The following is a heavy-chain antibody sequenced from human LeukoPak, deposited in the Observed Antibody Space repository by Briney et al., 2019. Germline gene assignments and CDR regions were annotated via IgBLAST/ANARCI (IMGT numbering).Heavy chain of an antibody. CDR2: IRDSGNT. V-gene: IGHV3-23*01. CDR1: GFTLSSYA. Sequence: GGSLRLSCAASGFTLSSYAMSWVRQAPGKGLEWVSAIRDSGNTYHADSVKGRFTISRDSSKNTLFLQMNRLRPEDAAVYYCAKVRLGGSGSLDYWGQGTLVTVSS. D-gene: IGHD3-10*01. CDR3: AKVRLGGSGSLDY. J-gene: IGHJ4*02.